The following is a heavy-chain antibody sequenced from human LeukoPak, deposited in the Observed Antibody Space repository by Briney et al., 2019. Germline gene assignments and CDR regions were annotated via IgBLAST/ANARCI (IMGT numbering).Heavy chain of an antibody. J-gene: IGHJ5*02. Sequence: SQTLSLTCAISGDSVSSSSAAWNWIRQSPSRGLEWLGRTYFRSDWFNDYAVSVKSRITVNPDTSKSQFSLHLSSVTPEDTAVYYCARESGIATTGRWFDPWGQGTLVTVSS. V-gene: IGHV6-1*01. CDR2: TYFRSDWFN. CDR3: ARESGIATTGRWFDP. D-gene: IGHD6-13*01. CDR1: GDSVSSSSAA.